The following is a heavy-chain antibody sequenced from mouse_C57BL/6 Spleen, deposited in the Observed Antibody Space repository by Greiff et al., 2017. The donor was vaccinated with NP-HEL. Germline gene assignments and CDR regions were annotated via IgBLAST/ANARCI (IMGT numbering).Heavy chain of an antibody. J-gene: IGHJ4*01. CDR3: ARDSHYYGSSYYAMDY. D-gene: IGHD1-1*01. Sequence: EVQVVESGGGLVKPGGSLKLSCAASGFTFSSYAMSWVRQTPEKRLEWVATISDGGSYTYYPDNVKGRFTISRDNAKNNLYLQMSHLKSEDTAMYYCARDSHYYGSSYYAMDYWGQGTSVTVSS. CDR2: ISDGGSYT. V-gene: IGHV5-4*01. CDR1: GFTFSSYA.